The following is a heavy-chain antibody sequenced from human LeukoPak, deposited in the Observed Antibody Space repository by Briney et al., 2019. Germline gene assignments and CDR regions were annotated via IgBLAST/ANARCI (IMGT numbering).Heavy chain of an antibody. D-gene: IGHD3-22*01. CDR2: INTDGGSL. CDR3: ARRINYYDSSGYYYVRYFDS. J-gene: IGHJ4*02. CDR1: GFTFSSYW. Sequence: GGSLRLSCAASGFTFSSYWMYWVRQAPGKGPVWVARINTDGGSLNYADSVKGRFTISRDNAKNTLYLQMNSLGAEDTAVYYCARRINYYDSSGYYYVRYFDSWGQGTLVAVSS. V-gene: IGHV3-74*01.